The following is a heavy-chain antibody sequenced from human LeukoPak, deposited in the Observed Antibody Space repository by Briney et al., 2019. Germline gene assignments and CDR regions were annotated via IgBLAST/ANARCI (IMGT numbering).Heavy chain of an antibody. Sequence: PGRSLRLSCAASGFTFSSYAMHWLRQAPGKGLEWVAVISYDGSNKYYADSVKGRFTISRDNSKNTLYLQMNSLRAEDTAVYYCAREKVGTDYWGEGTLVTVSS. CDR1: GFTFSSYA. CDR3: AREKVGTDY. V-gene: IGHV3-30*04. CDR2: ISYDGSNK. J-gene: IGHJ4*02. D-gene: IGHD4-23*01.